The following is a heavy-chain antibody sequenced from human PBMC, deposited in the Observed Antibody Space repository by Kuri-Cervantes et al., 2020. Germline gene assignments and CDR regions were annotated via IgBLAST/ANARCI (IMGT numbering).Heavy chain of an antibody. Sequence: ASVKVSCKASGYTFTSYDINWVRQATGQGLEWMGWMNPNSGNTGYAQKLQGRVTTTTDTSTSTAYMELRSLRSDDTAVYYCARSARGVIITQPRDYWGQGTLVTVSS. CDR1: GYTFTSYD. CDR2: MNPNSGNT. J-gene: IGHJ4*02. D-gene: IGHD3-10*01. V-gene: IGHV1-8*01. CDR3: ARSARGVIITQPRDY.